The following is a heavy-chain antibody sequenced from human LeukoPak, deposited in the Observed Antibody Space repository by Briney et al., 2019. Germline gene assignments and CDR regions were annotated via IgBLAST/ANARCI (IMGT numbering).Heavy chain of an antibody. D-gene: IGHD2-21*01. CDR2: ISGNGGST. V-gene: IGHV3-23*01. CDR1: GFTFSSYY. J-gene: IGHJ1*01. CDR3: ANDLVYWGRDWYSLFQL. Sequence: GSLTLTCAVSGFTFSSYYMRGFSQAPGRGLEWGTAISGNGGSTYYKDSVKGRFTISRDNSKNPLYLQLNTLRAEDTAAYYCANDLVYWGRDWYSLFQLWGQGTLVTVP.